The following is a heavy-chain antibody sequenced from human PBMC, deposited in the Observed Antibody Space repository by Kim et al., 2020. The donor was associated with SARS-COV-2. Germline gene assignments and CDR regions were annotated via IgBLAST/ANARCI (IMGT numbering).Heavy chain of an antibody. V-gene: IGHV1-18*01. J-gene: IGHJ3*02. D-gene: IGHD3-16*02. Sequence: ASVKVSCKASGYTFTSYGISWVRQAPGQGLEWMGWISAYNGNTNYAQKLQGRVTMTTDTSTSTAYMELRSLRSDDTAVYYCARDRGRYVIGYVWGSYHDAFCIWGQGKMVTVSS. CDR3: ARDRGRYVIGYVWGSYHDAFCI. CDR1: GYTFTSYG. CDR2: ISAYNGNT.